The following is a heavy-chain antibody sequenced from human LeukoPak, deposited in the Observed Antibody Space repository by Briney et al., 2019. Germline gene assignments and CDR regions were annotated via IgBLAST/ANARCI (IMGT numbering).Heavy chain of an antibody. Sequence: GGSLRLSCAASGFTFSNYNMNWVRQAPGKGLEWVSYISSSSSTIYYADSVKGRFTISRDNAKNSLYLQMNSLRAEDTAVYYCAELGITMIGGVWGKGTTVTISS. CDR1: GFTFSNYN. V-gene: IGHV3-48*04. J-gene: IGHJ6*04. CDR2: ISSSSSTI. D-gene: IGHD3-10*02. CDR3: AELGITMIGGV.